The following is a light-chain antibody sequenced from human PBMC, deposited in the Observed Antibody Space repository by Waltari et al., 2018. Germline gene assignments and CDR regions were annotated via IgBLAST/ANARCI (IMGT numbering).Light chain of an antibody. CDR3: ATWDDSQRV. V-gene: IGLV1-44*01. CDR1: NSNLGSNS. J-gene: IGLJ1*01. CDR2: GND. Sequence: QSVLTQPPSASGTPGQRVPITCSGSNSNLGSNSVCWFQQLPGTAPKLLIYGNDHRPSGVPDRFSGSKSGTSASLAISGLQSEDEADYYCATWDDSQRVFGTGTKVTVL.